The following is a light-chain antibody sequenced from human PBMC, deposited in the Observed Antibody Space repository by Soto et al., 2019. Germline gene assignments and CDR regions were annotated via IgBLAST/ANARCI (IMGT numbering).Light chain of an antibody. J-gene: IGKJ2*01. Sequence: DIQMTQSPSTLPASVGDRATITSRPRQSINTWLAWYQKKPGKAPKLLIQKAPSLESGVPSRFSGSGSGTEFTLTITSLQPDDFATYYCQQYHNFFPTFGQGTKLEIK. CDR3: QQYHNFFPT. V-gene: IGKV1-5*03. CDR2: KAP. CDR1: QSINTW.